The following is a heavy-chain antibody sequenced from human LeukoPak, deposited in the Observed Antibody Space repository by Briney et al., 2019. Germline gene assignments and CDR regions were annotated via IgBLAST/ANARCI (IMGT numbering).Heavy chain of an antibody. CDR3: ARGRGSGYYKYYFDY. D-gene: IGHD3-22*01. CDR1: GGSFSGYY. V-gene: IGHV4-31*11. Sequence: PSETLSLTCAVYGGSFSGYYWSWIRQHPGKGLEWIGYIYYSGSTYYNPSLKSRVTISVDTSKNQFSLKLSSVTAADTAVYYCARGRGSGYYKYYFDYWGQGTLVTVSS. J-gene: IGHJ4*02. CDR2: IYYSGST.